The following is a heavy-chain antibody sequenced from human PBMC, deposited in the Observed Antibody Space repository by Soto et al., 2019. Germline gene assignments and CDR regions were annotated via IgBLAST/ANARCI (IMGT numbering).Heavy chain of an antibody. J-gene: IGHJ2*01. CDR2: IYYSGST. CDR1: GYSISSSYW. CDR3: ARSGYGGRWFFDL. Sequence: QVQLQESGPGLVKPSDTLSLTCAVSGYSISSSYWWGWIRQPPGKGLEWIGYIYYSGSTYYKPSLKRRVNMSVDTSKNQFSLKLSSVTAADTAVYYCARSGYGGRWFFDLWGRGTLVTVSS. D-gene: IGHD4-17*01. V-gene: IGHV4-28*01.